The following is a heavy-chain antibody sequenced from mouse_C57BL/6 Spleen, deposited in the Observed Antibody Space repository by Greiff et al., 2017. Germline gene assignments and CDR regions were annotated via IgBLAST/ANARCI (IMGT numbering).Heavy chain of an antibody. CDR3: ARRGVTTPYFDY. CDR2: ISSGGSYT. D-gene: IGHD2-2*01. CDR1: GFTFSSYG. J-gene: IGHJ2*01. Sequence: EVMLVESGGDLVKPGGSLKLSCAASGFTFSSYGMSWVRQTPDKRLEWVATISSGGSYTYYPDSVKGRFTISRDNAKNTLYLQMSSLKSEDTAMYYCARRGVTTPYFDYWGQGTTLTVSS. V-gene: IGHV5-6*02.